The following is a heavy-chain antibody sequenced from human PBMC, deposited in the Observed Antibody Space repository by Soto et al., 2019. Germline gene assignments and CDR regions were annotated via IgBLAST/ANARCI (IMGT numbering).Heavy chain of an antibody. CDR1: GGSFSGYY. CDR2: INHSGST. D-gene: IGHD2-2*01. J-gene: IGHJ5*02. Sequence: LSLTCAVYGGSFSGYYWSWIRQPPGKGLEWIGEINHSGSTNYNPSLKSRVTISVDTSKNQFSLKLSSVTAADTAVYYCARGPIVVVPAAIRRLDPWGQGTLVTVSS. CDR3: ARGPIVVVPAAIRRLDP. V-gene: IGHV4-34*01.